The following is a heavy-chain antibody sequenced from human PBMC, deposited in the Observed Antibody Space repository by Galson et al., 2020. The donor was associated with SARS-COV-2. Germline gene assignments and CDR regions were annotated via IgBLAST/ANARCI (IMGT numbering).Heavy chain of an antibody. Sequence: QLGESLQIPCAASGFTFRSYDMHWVRQAPAKGLEWVAVISSDGSNKYYADSVKGRFTIPRDNSKNTLYLQLNSLGAEDAAVYYCARGDNGHYYYMDVWGKGTTVTVSS. J-gene: IGHJ6*03. D-gene: IGHD1-1*01. CDR3: ARGDNGHYYYMDV. V-gene: IGHV3-30*04. CDR2: ISSDGSNK. CDR1: GFTFRSYD.